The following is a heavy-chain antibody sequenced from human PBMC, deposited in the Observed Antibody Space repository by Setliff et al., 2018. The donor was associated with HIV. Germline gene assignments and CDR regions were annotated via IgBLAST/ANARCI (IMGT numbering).Heavy chain of an antibody. D-gene: IGHD6-13*01. J-gene: IGHJ4*02. CDR3: AREPAAGAYYFDY. Sequence: SETLSLTCSVSGGSISSGTDFWSWIRQPAGKGLEWIGRIYTSGSTKYNTSLDSRVTISVDTSKNQFSLNLRSVTAADTAVYYCAREPAAGAYYFDYWGQGTLVTVSS. CDR1: GGSISSGTDF. V-gene: IGHV4-61*02. CDR2: IYTSGST.